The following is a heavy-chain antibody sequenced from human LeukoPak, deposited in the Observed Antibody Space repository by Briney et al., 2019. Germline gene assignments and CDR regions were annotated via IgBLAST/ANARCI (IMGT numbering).Heavy chain of an antibody. Sequence: GGSLRLSCVASGFTFSSYTMNWVRQAPGKVLEWVSSITSGSYIYYAESVKGRFTISRDNAKNSLYLQMNSLRAEDTAVYYCARDPAADDYWGQGTLVTVSS. CDR2: ITSGSYI. V-gene: IGHV3-21*01. J-gene: IGHJ4*02. CDR1: GFTFSSYT. D-gene: IGHD6-13*01. CDR3: ARDPAADDY.